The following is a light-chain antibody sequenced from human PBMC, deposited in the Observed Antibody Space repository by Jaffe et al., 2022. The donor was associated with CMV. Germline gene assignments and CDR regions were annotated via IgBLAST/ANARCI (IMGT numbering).Light chain of an antibody. V-gene: IGLV2-14*03. Sequence: QSALTQPASVSGSPGQSITISCAGTSSDVGGYNYVSWYQQHPGRAPKVMIYDVSNRPSGVSNRFSGSKSGNTASLTISGLQPEDEADYYCSSYTSSSTYVFGTGTYVTVL. J-gene: IGLJ1*01. CDR3: SSYTSSSTYV. CDR1: SSDVGGYNY. CDR2: DVS.